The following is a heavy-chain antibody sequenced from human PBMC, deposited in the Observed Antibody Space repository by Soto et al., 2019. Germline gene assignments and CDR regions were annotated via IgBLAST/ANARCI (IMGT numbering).Heavy chain of an antibody. CDR2: IYYSGST. V-gene: IGHV4-30-4*01. D-gene: IGHD2-2*01. Sequence: SETMSVTCTVSGGSISSGDYYWSWIRQPPGKPLEWIGYIYYSGSTYYNPSLKSRVTMSVDTSKNQFSLKLSSVTAADTAVYYCARGKDYCISTSCNYCFDYWGQGSLVTVSS. CDR3: ARGKDYCISTSCNYCFDY. J-gene: IGHJ4*02. CDR1: GGSISSGDYY.